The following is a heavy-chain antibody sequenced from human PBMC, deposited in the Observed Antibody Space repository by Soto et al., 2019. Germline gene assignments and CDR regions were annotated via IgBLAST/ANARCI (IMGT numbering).Heavy chain of an antibody. J-gene: IGHJ4*02. V-gene: IGHV4-30-2*01. CDR3: ARGADGWRGYRFDY. CDR2: IYHSGIT. Sequence: PLSVTCRGSGVTRSYGGDSSSLIRQPPGKGLEWIGYIYHSGITYYNPSLKSRVTISVDRSKNQFSLKLSSVTAADTAVYYCARGADGWRGYRFDYWGQRTLGTGSS. D-gene: IGHD3-3*01. CDR1: GVTRSYGGDS.